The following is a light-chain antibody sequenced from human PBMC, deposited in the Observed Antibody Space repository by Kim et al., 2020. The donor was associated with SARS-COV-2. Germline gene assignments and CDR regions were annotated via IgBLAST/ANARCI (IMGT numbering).Light chain of an antibody. J-gene: IGLJ3*02. CDR3: AAWDDSLSAWE. V-gene: IGLV1-47*02. Sequence: GQMITISCSGSSSNIGSEYVYWYQQLPGAAPKLLIHTNDQRPSGVPDRFSASKSGTSASLAISGLRSEDEADYYCAAWDDSLSAWEFGGGTQLTVL. CDR1: SSNIGSEY. CDR2: TND.